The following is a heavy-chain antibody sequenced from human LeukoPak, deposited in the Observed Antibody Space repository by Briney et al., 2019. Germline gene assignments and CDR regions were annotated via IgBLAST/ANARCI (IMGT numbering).Heavy chain of an antibody. CDR2: MYYSGSD. D-gene: IGHD3-22*01. CDR3: ARAPDYYDSSGYYSGDAFDI. V-gene: IGHV4-39*01. Sequence: SETLSLTCTVPDGSITSDSYYWGWIRQPPGKGLEWIGSMYYSGSDYYNPSLESRVTISVDTSNHQFSLKLSSVTAADTAVYYCARAPDYYDSSGYYSGDAFDIWGQGTMVTVSS. CDR1: DGSITSDSYY. J-gene: IGHJ3*02.